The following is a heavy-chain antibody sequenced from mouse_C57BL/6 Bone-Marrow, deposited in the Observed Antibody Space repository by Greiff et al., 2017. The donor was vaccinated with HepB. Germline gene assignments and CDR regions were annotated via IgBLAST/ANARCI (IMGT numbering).Heavy chain of an antibody. CDR2: IGPSDSYT. Sequence: VQLQQPGAELVKPGASVKLSCKASGYTFTSYWMQWVNQRPGQGLEWIGEIGPSDSYTNYNQKFKGKATLTVDTTSSPAYIQLSSLTSEDSAVYYCARWAYYSNLWFAYWGQGTLVTVSA. CDR3: ARWAYYSNLWFAY. V-gene: IGHV1-50*01. CDR1: GYTFTSYW. J-gene: IGHJ3*01. D-gene: IGHD2-5*01.